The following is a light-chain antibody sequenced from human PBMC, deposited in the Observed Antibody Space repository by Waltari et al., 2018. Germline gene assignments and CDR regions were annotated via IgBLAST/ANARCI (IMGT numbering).Light chain of an antibody. CDR3: AAWDDSLSGLV. CDR1: SSNLGSNY. CDR2: KVN. V-gene: IGLV1-47*01. Sequence: QSVLTQPPSASGTPGQKVTIPCNGSSSNLGSNYVYWYQQLPGKAPKLPIFKVNPRPSGGPDRFPDPKSGTSASPAINGLRSEDEADYYCAAWDDSLSGLVLGGGTKVTVL. J-gene: IGLJ3*02.